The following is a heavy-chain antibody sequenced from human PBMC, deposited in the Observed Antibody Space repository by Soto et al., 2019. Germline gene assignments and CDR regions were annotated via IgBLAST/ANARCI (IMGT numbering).Heavy chain of an antibody. Sequence: QVQLVQSGAEVKKPGSSVKVSCKASGGTLSTNAISWVRQALGQGLEWMGAIIPMFGSPKYAQKFQGRVTITADNPTSTIYMVMISLTSADTAVYYCARGGFVAGLYNAMDAWGQGTAVAVSS. CDR1: GGTLSTNA. CDR3: ARGGFVAGLYNAMDA. V-gene: IGHV1-69*06. J-gene: IGHJ6*02. D-gene: IGHD2-21*01. CDR2: IIPMFGSP.